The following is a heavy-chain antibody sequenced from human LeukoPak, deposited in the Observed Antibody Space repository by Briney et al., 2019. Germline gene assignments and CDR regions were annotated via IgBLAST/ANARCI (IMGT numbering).Heavy chain of an antibody. CDR3: ARNDPLWFGSTAHFDY. CDR1: GGSISSYY. Sequence: TSETLSLTCTVSGGSISSYYWSWIRQPPGKGLEWIGYIYYSGSTNYNPSLKSRVTISVDTSKNQFSLKLSSVTAADTAVYYCARNDPLWFGSTAHFDYWGQGTLVTVS. D-gene: IGHD3-10*01. V-gene: IGHV4-59*08. CDR2: IYYSGST. J-gene: IGHJ4*02.